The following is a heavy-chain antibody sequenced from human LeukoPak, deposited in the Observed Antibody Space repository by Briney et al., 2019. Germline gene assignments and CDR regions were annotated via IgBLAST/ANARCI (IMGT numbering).Heavy chain of an antibody. Sequence: GGSLRLSCAASGFTFSDYWMHWVRQAPGKGLVWVSRISSDGSSTSYADSVKGRFTISRDNAKNSLYLQMNSLRAEDTAVYYCARGGSHWGQGTLVTVSS. CDR3: ARGGSH. CDR1: GFTFSDYW. J-gene: IGHJ4*02. CDR2: ISSDGSST. D-gene: IGHD3-16*01. V-gene: IGHV3-74*01.